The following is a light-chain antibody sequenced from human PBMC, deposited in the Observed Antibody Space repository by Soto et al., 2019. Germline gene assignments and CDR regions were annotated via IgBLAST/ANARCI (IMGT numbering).Light chain of an antibody. CDR2: DVS. CDR3: CSYAGIHVV. J-gene: IGLJ2*01. V-gene: IGLV2-11*01. CDR1: SSDVGGYNY. Sequence: QSALTQPRSVSGSPGQSVTISCTGTSSDVGGYNYVSWYQQYPGKAPKLIIYDVSGRPSGVPDRFSGSKSGNTASLTISGLQPEDEADYYCCSYAGIHVVFGGGTKLTVL.